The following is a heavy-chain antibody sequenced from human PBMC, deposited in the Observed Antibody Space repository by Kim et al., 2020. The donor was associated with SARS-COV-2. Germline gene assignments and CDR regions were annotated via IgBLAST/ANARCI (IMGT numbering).Heavy chain of an antibody. CDR2: SNPKSGGT. CDR3: AKGATPTGFDY. Sequence: DPGQGLEWVGRSNPKSGGTTFARKFQGRVTMTRDTSINTVYMELSRLTSDDTVIYYCAKGATPTGFDYWGQGTLVTVSS. V-gene: IGHV1-2*05. J-gene: IGHJ4*02. D-gene: IGHD2-2*01.